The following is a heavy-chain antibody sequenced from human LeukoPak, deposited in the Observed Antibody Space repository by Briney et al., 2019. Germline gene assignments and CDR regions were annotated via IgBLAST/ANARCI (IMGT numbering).Heavy chain of an antibody. J-gene: IGHJ5*01. Sequence: SVKVSSKASGGTFSSYAISWVRQAPGQGLEWMGGIIPIFGTANYAQKFQGRVTITADESTSTAYMELSSLRSEDTAVYYCARDLSGSYYNGVNWFDPWGQGTLLTVSS. V-gene: IGHV1-69*13. CDR2: IIPIFGTA. CDR3: ARDLSGSYYNGVNWFDP. D-gene: IGHD3-10*01. CDR1: GGTFSSYA.